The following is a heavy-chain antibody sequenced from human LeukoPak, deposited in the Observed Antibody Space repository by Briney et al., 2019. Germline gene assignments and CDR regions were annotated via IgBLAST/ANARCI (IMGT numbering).Heavy chain of an antibody. V-gene: IGHV3-53*01. D-gene: IGHD3-22*01. Sequence: GGSLRFSCAASGFTVSSSYMSWVRQAPGKGLEWVSVLFRDDTTYYADSVKGRFTISRDNSKNTLYLQMSSLRGEDTAVYYCARAAYDSGSYIVNHDYWGQGALVTVSS. CDR3: ARAAYDSGSYIVNHDY. CDR2: LFRDDTT. CDR1: GFTVSSSY. J-gene: IGHJ4*02.